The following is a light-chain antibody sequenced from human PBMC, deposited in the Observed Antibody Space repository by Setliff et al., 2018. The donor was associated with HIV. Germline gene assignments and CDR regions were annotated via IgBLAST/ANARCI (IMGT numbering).Light chain of an antibody. CDR1: SSDVGSYNY. J-gene: IGLJ1*01. CDR3: SSYTSSSPPYV. CDR2: DVS. Sequence: QSALTQPASVSGFPGQSITISCTGSSSDVGSYNYVSWYQQHPGKAPKLMISDVSKRPSGVSNRFSGSKSGNTAPLTISGLQAEDEADYYCSSYTSSSPPYVFGTGTKVTV. V-gene: IGLV2-14*03.